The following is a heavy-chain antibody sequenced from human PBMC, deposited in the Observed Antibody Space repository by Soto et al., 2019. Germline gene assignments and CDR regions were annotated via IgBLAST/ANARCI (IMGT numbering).Heavy chain of an antibody. J-gene: IGHJ4*02. CDR3: AKDLFDFCSGSPKYCFDD. Sequence: EVQLLESGGGLVQPGGSLRLSCAASGFTFSLYAMSWVHLAPGKGLEWVSAISGSGGSTYYADSVKGRFTISRDNSKNTLYLQMNSLRAEDTAVYYCAKDLFDFCSGSPKYCFDDWGQGTLVTVSS. CDR2: ISGSGGST. D-gene: IGHD3-3*01. V-gene: IGHV3-23*01. CDR1: GFTFSLYA.